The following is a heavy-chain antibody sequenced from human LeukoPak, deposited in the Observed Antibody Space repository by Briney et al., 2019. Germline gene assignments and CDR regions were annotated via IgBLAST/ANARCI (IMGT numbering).Heavy chain of an antibody. CDR1: GFTFSNYG. CDR3: ARPHCGGGSCYLDY. CDR2: ITSSGST. Sequence: GGSLRLSRAASGFTFSNYGMNWVRQAPGKGLEWVSGITSSGSTYYADSVKGRFTISRDNSKNTLYLQMNNLRVEDAAVYYCARPHCGGGSCYLDYWGQGTLVTVSS. D-gene: IGHD2-15*01. V-gene: IGHV3-23*01. J-gene: IGHJ4*02.